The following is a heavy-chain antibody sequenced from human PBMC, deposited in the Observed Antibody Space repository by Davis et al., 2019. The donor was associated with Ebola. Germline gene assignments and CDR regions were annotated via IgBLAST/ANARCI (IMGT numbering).Heavy chain of an antibody. CDR3: ARVRRYQWRMIDY. D-gene: IGHD6-19*01. CDR1: GYTFTSYA. CDR2: INAGNGNT. V-gene: IGHV1-3*01. J-gene: IGHJ4*02. Sequence: AASVKVSCKASGYTFTSYAMHWVRQAPGQRLEWMGWINAGNGNTKYSQKFQGRVTMTRNTSISTAYMELSSLRSEDTAVYYCARVRRYQWRMIDYWGQGTLVTVSS.